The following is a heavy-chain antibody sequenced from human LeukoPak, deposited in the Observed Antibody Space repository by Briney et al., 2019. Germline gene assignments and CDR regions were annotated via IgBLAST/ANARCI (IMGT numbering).Heavy chain of an antibody. D-gene: IGHD2-15*01. J-gene: IGHJ6*02. V-gene: IGHV4-39*01. CDR3: ERHVIYSSGGSCYRSYYYGMDV. Sequence: PSETLSLTCTVSGGSISSSSYYWGWIRQPPGKGLEWIGSIYYSGSTYYNPSLKSRVTISVDTSKNQFSLKLSSVTAADTAVYYCERHVIYSSGGSCYRSYYYGMDVWGQGTTVTVSS. CDR1: GGSISSSSYY. CDR2: IYYSGST.